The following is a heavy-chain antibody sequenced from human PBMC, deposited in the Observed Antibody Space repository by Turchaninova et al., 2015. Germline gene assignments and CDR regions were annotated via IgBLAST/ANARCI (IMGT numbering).Heavy chain of an antibody. D-gene: IGHD2-2*01. CDR3: ANGRGYCSSTSCLMDV. CDR1: GYTFTTYA. J-gene: IGHJ6*04. V-gene: IGHV1-8*03. Sequence: QVQLVQSGAEVTKPGASVKVSCKASGYTFTTYAINWVRKATGQGLEGMGWMKPNSGNTGYEHKVPGRVAITRNTSISPAYMGLSSLRSEDTAVYYCANGRGYCSSTSCLMDVWGKGTTVTVSS. CDR2: MKPNSGNT.